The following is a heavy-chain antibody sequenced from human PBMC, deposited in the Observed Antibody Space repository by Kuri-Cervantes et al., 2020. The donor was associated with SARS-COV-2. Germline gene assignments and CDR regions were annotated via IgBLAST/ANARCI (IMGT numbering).Heavy chain of an antibody. CDR1: GFTFSDYY. Sequence: LSLTCAASGFTFSDYYMSWIRQAPGKGLEWVSYISSSGSTIYYADSVKGRFTISRDNAKNSLYLQMNSLRAEDTAVYYCARDRSTHYFDYWGQGTLVTVSS. J-gene: IGHJ4*02. CDR2: ISSSGSTI. CDR3: ARDRSTHYFDY. V-gene: IGHV3-11*04.